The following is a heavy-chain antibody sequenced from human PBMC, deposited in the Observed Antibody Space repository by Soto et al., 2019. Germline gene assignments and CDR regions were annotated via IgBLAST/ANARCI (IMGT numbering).Heavy chain of an antibody. V-gene: IGHV3-73*01. CDR2: IRSKANSYAT. Sequence: GGSLRLSCAASGFTFSGSAMHWVRQASGKGLEWVGRIRSKANSYATAYAASVKGRFTISRDDSKNTAYLQMNSLKTEDTAVYYCTSGIVVVVPATKVTTGRLGVYYYYGMDVWGQGTTVTVSS. D-gene: IGHD2-15*01. CDR3: TSGIVVVVPATKVTTGRLGVYYYYGMDV. J-gene: IGHJ6*02. CDR1: GFTFSGSA.